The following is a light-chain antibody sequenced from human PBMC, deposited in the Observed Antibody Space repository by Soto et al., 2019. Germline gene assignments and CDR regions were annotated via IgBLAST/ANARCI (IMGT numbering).Light chain of an antibody. CDR3: CSYAGSNTGV. Sequence: QSALTQPASVAGSPGQASTISCTGTSSDVGSYNLVSWYQQHPGKAPKLMIYEVSKRPSGVPNRFSGSKSGNTASLTISGLQTEDEADYYCCSYAGSNTGVFGGGTKLTVL. J-gene: IGLJ2*01. CDR1: SSDVGSYNL. CDR2: EVS. V-gene: IGLV2-23*02.